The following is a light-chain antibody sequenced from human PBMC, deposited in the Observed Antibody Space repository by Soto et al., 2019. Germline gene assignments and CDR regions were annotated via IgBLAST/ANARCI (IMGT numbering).Light chain of an antibody. CDR1: NIESKS. V-gene: IGLV3-21*02. Sequence: SYELTQPPSVSVAPGQTARITCGGNNIESKSVHWYQQRPGQAPVLVVHDDSDRPSGIPERISGSYSGNTATLTISRVEAGDEAEYYCQVWDGLSDHVIFGGGTKLTVL. CDR3: QVWDGLSDHVI. J-gene: IGLJ2*01. CDR2: DDS.